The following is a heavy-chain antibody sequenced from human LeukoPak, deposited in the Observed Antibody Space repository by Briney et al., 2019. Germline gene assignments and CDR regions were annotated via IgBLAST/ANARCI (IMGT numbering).Heavy chain of an antibody. CDR2: ISSDGSNT. V-gene: IGHV3-74*01. Sequence: GGSLRLSCAASGFTFSSFWMHWARQDAGKGLVWVARISSDGSNTIYADSVKGRFTISRDNAKNTLYLQMNSLRAEDTAVYYCASGVTIWLGNALDMWGQGTMVTVS. CDR1: GFTFSSFW. D-gene: IGHD3-3*01. CDR3: ASGVTIWLGNALDM. J-gene: IGHJ3*02.